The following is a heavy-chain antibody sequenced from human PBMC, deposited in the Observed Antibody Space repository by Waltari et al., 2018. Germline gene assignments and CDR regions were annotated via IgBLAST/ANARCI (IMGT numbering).Heavy chain of an antibody. V-gene: IGHV3-74*01. J-gene: IGHJ6*02. CDR3: ARLAPRTYRSPVPGRHYYYGMDV. CDR1: CVRLSYFS. CDR2: ISDDGTSV. Sequence: EGQLLESGGGCVQPGDSLRLSCAGSCVRLSYFSLNWIPQAPGKGLVWVARISDDGTSVNYADSVKGRFTISRDNAKNTLFLQMKRLRVEDTAVYYCARLAPRTYRSPVPGRHYYYGMDVWGQGTTVTVSS. D-gene: IGHD3-10*01.